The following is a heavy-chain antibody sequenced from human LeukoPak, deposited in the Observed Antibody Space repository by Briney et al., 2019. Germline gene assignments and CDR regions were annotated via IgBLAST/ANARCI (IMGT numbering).Heavy chain of an antibody. J-gene: IGHJ4*02. CDR1: GFTFSSYA. Sequence: GGSLRLSCAASGFTFSSYAMSWVRQAPGKGLEWVSAISGSGGSTYYAYSVKGRFTISRDNSKNTLFLQMNLLSAETAAFYYAAKDLREGRYCGGACLRAELDYWGQGTLVTVSS. CDR2: ISGSGGST. V-gene: IGHV3-23*01. CDR3: AKDLREGRYCGGACLRAELDY. D-gene: IGHD2-21*02.